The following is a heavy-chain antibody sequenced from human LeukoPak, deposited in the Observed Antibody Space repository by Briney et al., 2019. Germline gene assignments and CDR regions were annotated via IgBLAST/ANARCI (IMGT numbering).Heavy chain of an antibody. CDR2: IYYTGST. D-gene: IGHD3-22*01. V-gene: IGHV4-59*01. CDR3: ARGGYVFDY. CDR1: SGSISTYY. Sequence: PSETLSLTCIVSSGSISTYYWSWIRQPPGKGLDWIGSIYYTGSTNYNPSLKSRVTISVDTSKNQVSLKLSSVTAVDTAVYYCARGGYVFDYWGQGTLVTVSS. J-gene: IGHJ4*02.